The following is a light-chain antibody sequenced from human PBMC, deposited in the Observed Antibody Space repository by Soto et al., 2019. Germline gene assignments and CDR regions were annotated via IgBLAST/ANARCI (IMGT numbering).Light chain of an antibody. V-gene: IGLV2-14*01. CDR1: SSDVGGYNY. Sequence: QSVLTQPPSASGSPGQSVTISCTGTSSDVGGYNYVSWYQQHPGKAPKLMIYEVSNRPSGVSNRFSGSKSGNTASLTISGLQPEDEADYYCSSYTSSTTQVFGGGTKLTVL. J-gene: IGLJ3*02. CDR2: EVS. CDR3: SSYTSSTTQV.